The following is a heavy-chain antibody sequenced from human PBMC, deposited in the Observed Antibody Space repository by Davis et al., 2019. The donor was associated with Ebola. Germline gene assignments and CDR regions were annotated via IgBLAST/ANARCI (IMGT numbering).Heavy chain of an antibody. V-gene: IGHV5-51*01. CDR3: AREAVASSEFDY. J-gene: IGHJ4*02. D-gene: IGHD6-19*01. Sequence: PGGSLRLSCEASGYSFSSYWIGWVRQMPGKGLEWMGIIYPGDSETRYSPSFEGQVTISVDKSINTAYLQWSSLKASDTAMYYCAREAVASSEFDYWGQGTLVTVSS. CDR1: GYSFSSYW. CDR2: IYPGDSET.